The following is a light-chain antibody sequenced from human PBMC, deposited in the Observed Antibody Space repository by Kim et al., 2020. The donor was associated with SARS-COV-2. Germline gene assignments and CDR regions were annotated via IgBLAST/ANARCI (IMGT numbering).Light chain of an antibody. CDR2: GTS. CDR3: QQYDRSPYT. CDR1: QSVAGDH. V-gene: IGKV3-20*01. J-gene: IGKJ2*01. Sequence: LSPGERATLSCRASQSVAGDHLAWFQQKPGQAPRLLIYGTSSRATGIPDRFSASESGTDFTLTISRLGPEDFAVYYCQQYDRSPYTIGQGTKLEI.